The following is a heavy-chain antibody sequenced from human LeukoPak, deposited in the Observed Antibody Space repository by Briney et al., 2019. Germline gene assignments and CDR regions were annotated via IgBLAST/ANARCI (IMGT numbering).Heavy chain of an antibody. Sequence: SVKVSCKASGGTFSSYAISWVRQAPGQGLEWMGRIIPIFGIANYAQKLQGRVTITADKSTSTAYMELSSLRSEDTAVYYCARDLDRQLPLYYYYYGMDVWGQGTTVTVSS. V-gene: IGHV1-69*04. CDR2: IIPIFGIA. J-gene: IGHJ6*02. CDR3: ARDLDRQLPLYYYYYGMDV. CDR1: GGTFSSYA. D-gene: IGHD6-13*01.